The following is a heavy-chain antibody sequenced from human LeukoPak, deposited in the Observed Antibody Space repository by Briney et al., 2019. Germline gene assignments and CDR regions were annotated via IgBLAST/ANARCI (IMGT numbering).Heavy chain of an antibody. CDR1: GYTFTNYW. V-gene: IGHV5-10-1*01. J-gene: IGHJ4*02. D-gene: IGHD6-19*01. CDR3: ARQYGSGSSISPDFDY. CDR2: IDPSDSYS. Sequence: PGESLKISCKGSGYTFTNYWITWVRQMPGKGLEWMGRIDPSDSYSDYSPSFQGHVTVSVDKSISTAYLEWSSLQASDTAMYYCARQYGSGSSISPDFDYWGQGTLVTVSS.